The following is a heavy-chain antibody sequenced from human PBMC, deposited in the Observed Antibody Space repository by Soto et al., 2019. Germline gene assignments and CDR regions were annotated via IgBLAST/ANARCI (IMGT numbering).Heavy chain of an antibody. CDR2: VSHDGRNT. V-gene: IGHV3-30*18. CDR1: GFTFSDYA. D-gene: IGHD6-19*01. CDR3: AKGGRQWLVTADFNY. Sequence: VQLVEYGGGVVQPGWSLRLSCADSGFTFSDYAMHWDRQAPGKGLVWVAVVSHDGRNTQYADSVKGRFTISRDSSKNTVSLEMTGLRAEDTAVYYGAKGGRQWLVTADFNYWGQVALVTVSS. J-gene: IGHJ4*02.